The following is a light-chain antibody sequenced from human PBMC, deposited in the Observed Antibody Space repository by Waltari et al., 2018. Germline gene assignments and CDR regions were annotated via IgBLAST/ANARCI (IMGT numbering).Light chain of an antibody. CDR3: QQCYSTPYT. CDR2: WAS. J-gene: IGKJ2*01. Sequence: DIVMTQSSDSLAVSLGERVTINCRSSQNILYNSDNKNYLAWFQQKPGQPPKLLIYWASTRESGVPDRFSGSGSGTEFTLTISSLQAADVAVYYCQQCYSTPYTFGQGTKLEIK. CDR1: QNILYNSDNKNY. V-gene: IGKV4-1*01.